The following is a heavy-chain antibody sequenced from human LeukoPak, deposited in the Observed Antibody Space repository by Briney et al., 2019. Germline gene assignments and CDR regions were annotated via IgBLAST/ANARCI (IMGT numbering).Heavy chain of an antibody. V-gene: IGHV4-34*01. CDR1: GGSFSGYY. D-gene: IGHD1-26*01. Sequence: SETLSLTCAVYGGSFSGYYWSWIRQPPGKGLEWIGEINLSGSTNYNPSLKSRVTISVDTSKNQFSLKLSSVTAADTAVYYCARHAGSRLYYFDYWGQGTLVTVSS. CDR3: ARHAGSRLYYFDY. CDR2: INLSGST. J-gene: IGHJ4*02.